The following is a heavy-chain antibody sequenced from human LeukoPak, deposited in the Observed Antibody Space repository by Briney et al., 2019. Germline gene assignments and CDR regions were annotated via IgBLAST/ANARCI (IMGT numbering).Heavy chain of an antibody. Sequence: HPGGSLRLSCTTSGFTFRKHVMTWVRQAPGKGLEWVSGISNSDGSTYNADSVKGRFIISRDDSKNTLYLQMNSLRAEDTAVYYCARDGIAVAARRGDHYYYYYMDVWGKGTTVTIS. V-gene: IGHV3-23*01. CDR1: GFTFRKHV. J-gene: IGHJ6*03. CDR2: ISNSDGST. D-gene: IGHD6-19*01. CDR3: ARDGIAVAARRGDHYYYYYMDV.